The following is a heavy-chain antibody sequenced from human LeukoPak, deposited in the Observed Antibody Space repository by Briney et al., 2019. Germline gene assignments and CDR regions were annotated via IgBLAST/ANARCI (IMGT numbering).Heavy chain of an antibody. V-gene: IGHV5-10-1*01. CDR3: ARRPRSYGSGSYWVY. CDR1: GYTFTSYW. J-gene: IGHJ4*02. Sequence: GESLKISCKGSGYTFTSYWITWVRQMPGKGLEWMGRIDPSDSYADYSPSFQGHVTISADKSISTAYLQWNSLKASDTAMYYCARRPRSYGSGSYWVYWGQGTLVTVSS. CDR2: IDPSDSYA. D-gene: IGHD3-10*01.